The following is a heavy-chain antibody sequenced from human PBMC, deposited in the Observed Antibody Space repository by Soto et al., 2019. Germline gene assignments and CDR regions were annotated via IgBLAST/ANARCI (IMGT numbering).Heavy chain of an antibody. CDR1: GGSISSGGYY. J-gene: IGHJ4*02. CDR3: ARLDSSGYYSSPRPYYFDY. V-gene: IGHV4-31*03. CDR2: IYYSGST. Sequence: SETLSLTCTVSGGSISSGGYYWSWIRQHPGKGLEWIGYIYYSGSTYYNPSLKSRVTISVDTSKNQFSLKLSSVTAADTAVYYCARLDSSGYYSSPRPYYFDYWGQGTPVTVYS. D-gene: IGHD3-22*01.